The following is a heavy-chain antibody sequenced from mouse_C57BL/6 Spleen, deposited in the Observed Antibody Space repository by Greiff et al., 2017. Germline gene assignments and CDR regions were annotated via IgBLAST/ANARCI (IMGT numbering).Heavy chain of an antibody. J-gene: IGHJ1*03. CDR1: GYTFTDYY. CDR2: INPYNGGT. CDR3: ARGATVDWYFDV. V-gene: IGHV1-19*01. Sequence: VQLKQSGPVLVKPGASVKMSCKASGYTFTDYYMNWVKQSHGKSLEWIGVINPYNGGTSYNQKFKGKATLTVDKSSSTAYMELNSLTSEDSAVYYCARGATVDWYFDVWGTGTTVTVSS. D-gene: IGHD1-1*01.